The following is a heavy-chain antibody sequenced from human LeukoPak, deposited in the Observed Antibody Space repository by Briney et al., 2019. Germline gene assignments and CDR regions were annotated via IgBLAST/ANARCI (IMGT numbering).Heavy chain of an antibody. D-gene: IGHD3-10*01. V-gene: IGHV3-7*01. Sequence: GGSLRLSCAASGFTFSGFWMSWVRQAPGKGLEWVAKINEDGNEKYYVDSVKGRFTISRDNAKNSLYLQMNSLRAEDTAVYYCARDYGSGSYPIDHWGQGTLVTVSS. CDR2: INEDGNEK. J-gene: IGHJ4*02. CDR1: GFTFSGFW. CDR3: ARDYGSGSYPIDH.